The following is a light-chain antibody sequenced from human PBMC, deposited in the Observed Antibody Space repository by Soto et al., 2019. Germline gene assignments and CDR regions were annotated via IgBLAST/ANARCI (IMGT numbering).Light chain of an antibody. Sequence: QSALTQPASVSGSPGQSITISCTGTSSDVGGYNYVSWYQQHPGKAPKLMIYEVSNRPSGVSNRFSGSKSGNTASLTISGLQAEDEADHYCTSKTSSTYVVFGGGTKLTVL. CDR2: EVS. CDR1: SSDVGGYNY. V-gene: IGLV2-14*01. J-gene: IGLJ2*01. CDR3: TSKTSSTYVV.